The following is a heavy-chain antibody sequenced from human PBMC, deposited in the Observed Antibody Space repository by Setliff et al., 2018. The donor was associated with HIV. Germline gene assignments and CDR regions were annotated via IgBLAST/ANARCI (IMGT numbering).Heavy chain of an antibody. CDR3: ARQGLVLVPASIDWRLPPSPIDY. D-gene: IGHD2-2*01. Sequence: PSEILSLTCTVSGGSINSNNYYWGWIRQPPGKGLEWIASIYYSGSTYYNPSLKSRITISVDTSKNQFSLRLSSVTAADTAVYYCARQGLVLVPASIDWRLPPSPIDYWGQGALVTVSS. J-gene: IGHJ4*02. CDR1: GGSINSNNYY. V-gene: IGHV4-39*01. CDR2: IYYSGST.